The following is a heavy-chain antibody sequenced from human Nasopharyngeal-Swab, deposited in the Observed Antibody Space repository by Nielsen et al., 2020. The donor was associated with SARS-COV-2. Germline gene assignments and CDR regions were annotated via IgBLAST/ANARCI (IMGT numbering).Heavy chain of an antibody. CDR1: GYTFTSYA. J-gene: IGHJ4*02. V-gene: IGHV1-3*01. CDR2: INAGNGNT. Sequence: ASVKVSCKASGYTFTSYAMHWVRQAPGQRLEWMGWINAGNGNTKYSQKFQGRVTMTRDTSTSTVYMELSSLRSEDTAVYYCAAARGWFGGPDHYWGQGTLVTVSS. CDR3: AAARGWFGGPDHY. D-gene: IGHD3-10*01.